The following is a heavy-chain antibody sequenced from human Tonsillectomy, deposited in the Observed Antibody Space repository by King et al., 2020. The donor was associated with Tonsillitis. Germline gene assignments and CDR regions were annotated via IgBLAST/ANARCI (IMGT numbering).Heavy chain of an antibody. CDR1: GFSLSTTGVG. CDR2: IYWDDDK. Sequence: ITLKESGPTLVKATQTLTLTCTFSGFSLSTTGVGVGWIRQPPGKALGWLALIYWDDDKRYSPSLKSRLTITKDTSKNQVVLTMTNMDPVDTATYYCAHRPIAAAGVTWAFDYWGQGTLVTVSS. CDR3: AHRPIAAAGVTWAFDY. J-gene: IGHJ4*02. V-gene: IGHV2-5*02. D-gene: IGHD6-13*01.